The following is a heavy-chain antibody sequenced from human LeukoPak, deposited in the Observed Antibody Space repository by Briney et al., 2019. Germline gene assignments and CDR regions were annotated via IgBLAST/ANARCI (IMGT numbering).Heavy chain of an antibody. CDR2: ISAYIGNT. V-gene: IGHV1-18*01. J-gene: IGHJ3*02. D-gene: IGHD2-21*02. CDR3: ARDSPPLPNLSYCGGDCYFSRGRRNAFDI. Sequence: ASVKVSCKASGYTFTIYAINWVRQAPGQGLEWMGWISAYIGNTHYAQKLQGRVTITTDTSTSTAYMELSSLRSEDTAVYYCARDSPPLPNLSYCGGDCYFSRGRRNAFDIWGQGTMVTVSS. CDR1: GYTFTIYA.